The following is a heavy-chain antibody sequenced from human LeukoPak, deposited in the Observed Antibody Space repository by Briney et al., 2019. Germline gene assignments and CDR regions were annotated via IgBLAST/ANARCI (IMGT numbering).Heavy chain of an antibody. Sequence: GGSLRLSRAASGFTFSSYVMHWVRQAPGKGLEWVAFISSDGSNKYYADSVKGRFTISRDNPKNRLYLQMNSLRAEDTAVYHCARDLTGTGDYWGQGTLVTVSS. J-gene: IGHJ4*02. CDR2: ISSDGSNK. D-gene: IGHD1-1*01. CDR1: GFTFSSYV. V-gene: IGHV3-30-3*01. CDR3: ARDLTGTGDY.